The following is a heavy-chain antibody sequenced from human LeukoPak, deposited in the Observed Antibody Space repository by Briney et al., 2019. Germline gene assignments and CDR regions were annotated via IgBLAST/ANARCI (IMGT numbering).Heavy chain of an antibody. D-gene: IGHD2-15*01. CDR3: ARESYCSGGSCYSGRAFDI. J-gene: IGHJ3*02. V-gene: IGHV3-21*01. Sequence: GGSLRLSCAASGFTFSSYSMNWVRQAPGKGLEWVSSISTSSIYRYYADSEKGRFTISRDNAKNTLYLQMNSLRAEDTAVYYCARESYCSGGSCYSGRAFDIWGQGTMVTVSS. CDR2: ISTSSIYR. CDR1: GFTFSSYS.